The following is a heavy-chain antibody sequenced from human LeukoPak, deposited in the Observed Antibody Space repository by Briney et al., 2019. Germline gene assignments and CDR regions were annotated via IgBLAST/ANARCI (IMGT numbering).Heavy chain of an antibody. Sequence: SETLSLTCTVSGGSMTSYYWSWIRQPPGKGLAWIGYIYYSGSTSYNPSLKSRVTVSVDTSKNQFSLKLRSVTAADTAVYYCARLQPAGTLDYWGQGTLVTVSS. CDR1: GGSMTSYY. CDR2: IYYSGST. J-gene: IGHJ4*02. CDR3: ARLQPAGTLDY. V-gene: IGHV4-59*08. D-gene: IGHD6-19*01.